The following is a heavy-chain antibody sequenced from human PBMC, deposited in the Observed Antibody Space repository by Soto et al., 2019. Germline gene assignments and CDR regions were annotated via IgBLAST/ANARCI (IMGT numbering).Heavy chain of an antibody. V-gene: IGHV1-69*12. J-gene: IGHJ6*02. CDR3: GYLPDYCSGMDV. CDR2: IIPIFGTA. D-gene: IGHD2-15*01. Sequence: QVQLVQSGAEVKKPGSSVKVSCKASGGTFSSYAISWVRQAPGQGLEWMGGIIPIFGTANYAQKFQGRVTITADESTSTDYMELSSLRSEDTAVYYCGYLPDYCSGMDVWGQGTTVTVSS. CDR1: GGTFSSYA.